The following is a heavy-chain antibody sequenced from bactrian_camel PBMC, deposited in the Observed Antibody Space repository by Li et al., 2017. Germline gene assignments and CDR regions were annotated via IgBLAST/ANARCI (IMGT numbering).Heavy chain of an antibody. CDR3: AAGSGVILPLDSKEYGL. D-gene: IGHD2*01. Sequence: HVQLVESGGGSVEPGGSLRLSCRVSGTSENYCLAWFRQGPGQDFVAGIHSPGRARYADHAKGRFTISRDMSTNGIDLQMNDLKPEDTALYYCAAGSGVILPLDSKEYGLWGQGTQVTVS. V-gene: IGHV3S53*01. CDR1: GTSENYC. J-gene: IGHJ4*01. CDR2: IHSPGRA.